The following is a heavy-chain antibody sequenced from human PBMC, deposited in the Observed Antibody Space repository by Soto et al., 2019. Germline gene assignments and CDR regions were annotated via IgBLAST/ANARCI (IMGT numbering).Heavy chain of an antibody. D-gene: IGHD6-6*01. Sequence: SETLSLTCTVSGGSISSGGYYWSWIRQHPVKGLEWIGYIYYSGSTYYNPSLKSRVTISVDTSKNQFSLKLSSVTAADTAVYYCARDQRSIYYYYGMDVWGQGTTVTVSS. CDR3: ARDQRSIYYYYGMDV. CDR2: IYYSGST. V-gene: IGHV4-31*03. CDR1: GGSISSGGYY. J-gene: IGHJ6*02.